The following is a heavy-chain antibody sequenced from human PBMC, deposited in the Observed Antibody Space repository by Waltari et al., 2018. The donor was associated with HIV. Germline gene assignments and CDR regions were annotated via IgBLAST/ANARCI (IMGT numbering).Heavy chain of an antibody. D-gene: IGHD5-18*01. V-gene: IGHV3-21*01. J-gene: IGHJ2*01. CDR2: ITSGSYM. CDR3: ARQGGSYGPDWYFDL. CDR1: GFTFRSYR. Sequence: EVQLLESGGGLVKPGGSLRLSCAAYGFTFRSYRMNWVRQAPGKGLEWVSSITSGSYMFYVDSVKGRFTIFRDNTKNSLYLQMNSLRAEDTAVYYCARQGGSYGPDWYFDLWGRGTLVTVSS.